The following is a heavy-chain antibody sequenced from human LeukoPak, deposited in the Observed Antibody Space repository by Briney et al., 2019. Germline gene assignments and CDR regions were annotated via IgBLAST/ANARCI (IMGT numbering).Heavy chain of an antibody. CDR3: ARGDDYGGNSPAFDI. D-gene: IGHD4-23*01. CDR2: IHYSGST. V-gene: IGHV4-59*01. Sequence: SETLSLTCTVSGGSINSYYWSWIRQPPGRGLEWIGSIHYSGSTSYNPSLRSRVTISVDKSKNQFFLKLSSVTATDTAVYYCARGDDYGGNSPAFDIWGQGTMVTVSS. CDR1: GGSINSYY. J-gene: IGHJ3*02.